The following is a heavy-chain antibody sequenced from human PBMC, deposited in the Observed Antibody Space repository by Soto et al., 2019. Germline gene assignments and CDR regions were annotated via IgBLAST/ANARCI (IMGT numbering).Heavy chain of an antibody. Sequence: EVQLLESGGGLVQPGGSLSLSCAASGFTFSSYAMSWVRQAPGKGLEWVSAISGSGGSTYYADSVKGRFTISRDNSKNTLYMQMNSLRAEDTAVYYCAKGSDYCDYGDWYFALWGRGTLVTVSS. V-gene: IGHV3-23*01. D-gene: IGHD4-17*01. J-gene: IGHJ2*01. CDR1: GFTFSSYA. CDR2: ISGSGGST. CDR3: AKGSDYCDYGDWYFAL.